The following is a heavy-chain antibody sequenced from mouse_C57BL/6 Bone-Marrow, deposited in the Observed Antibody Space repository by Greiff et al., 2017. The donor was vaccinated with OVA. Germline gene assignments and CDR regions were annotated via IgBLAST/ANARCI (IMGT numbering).Heavy chain of an antibody. D-gene: IGHD4-1*01. CDR2: INSDGGST. J-gene: IGHJ1*03. Sequence: EVKVVESGGGLVQPGESLKLSCESNEYEFPSHDMSWVRKTPEKRLELVAAINSDGGSTYYPDTMERRFIIARDNTKKTLYLQMSSLRSEDTALYYCARLGNWDWYFDVWGTGTTVTVSS. V-gene: IGHV5-2*01. CDR1: EYEFPSHD. CDR3: ARLGNWDWYFDV.